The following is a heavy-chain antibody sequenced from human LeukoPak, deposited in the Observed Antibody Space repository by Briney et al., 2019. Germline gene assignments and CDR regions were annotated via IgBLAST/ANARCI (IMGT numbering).Heavy chain of an antibody. CDR3: AKDIVVVPAPVGYFDL. CDR1: GFTFSSYG. J-gene: IGHJ2*01. CDR2: ISGSGGST. V-gene: IGHV3-23*01. D-gene: IGHD2-2*01. Sequence: QPGRSLRLSCAASGFTFSSYGMHWVRQAPGKGLEWVSGISGSGGSTYYADSVKGRFTISRDNSKNTEYLQMNSLRAEDTAVYYCAKDIVVVPAPVGYFDLWGRGTLVTVSS.